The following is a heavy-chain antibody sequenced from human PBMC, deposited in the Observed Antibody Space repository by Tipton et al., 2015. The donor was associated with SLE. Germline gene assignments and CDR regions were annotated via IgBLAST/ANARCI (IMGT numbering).Heavy chain of an antibody. CDR1: GGSFSGYY. CDR3: ARGRPSSIAVAESWFDP. Sequence: TLSLTCAVYGGSFSGYYWSWIRQPPGKGLEWIGEINHSGSTNYNPSLKSRVTISVDTSKNQFSLKLSSVTAADTAVYYRARGRPSSIAVAESWFDPWGQGTLVTVSS. D-gene: IGHD6-19*01. CDR2: INHSGST. V-gene: IGHV4-34*01. J-gene: IGHJ5*02.